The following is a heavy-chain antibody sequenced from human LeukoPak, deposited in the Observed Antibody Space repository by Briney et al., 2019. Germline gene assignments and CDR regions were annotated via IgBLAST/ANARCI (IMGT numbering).Heavy chain of an antibody. J-gene: IGHJ3*02. CDR3: ARHGYDILTGSI. Sequence: SETLSLTCTVSGGSISSYYWSWIRQSPGEGLEWIGYIYYSGSTNYNPSLKSRVTMSVDTSKNQFSLELSSVTAADTAVYYCARHGYDILTGSIWGQGTMVTVSS. CDR1: GGSISSYY. V-gene: IGHV4-59*08. D-gene: IGHD3-9*01. CDR2: IYYSGST.